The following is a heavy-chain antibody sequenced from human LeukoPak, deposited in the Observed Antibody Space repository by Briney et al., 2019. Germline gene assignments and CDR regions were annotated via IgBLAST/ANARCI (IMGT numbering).Heavy chain of an antibody. V-gene: IGHV1-18*01. CDR2: ISANNGNT. Sequence: ASVKVSCKASGYTFTSYGISWVRQAPGQGLEWMGWISANNGNTNYAQKFRGRVTITTDESTSTAYMELSSLRSEDTAVYYCACTNDNFDYWGQGTLVTVSS. D-gene: IGHD2-8*01. CDR3: ACTNDNFDY. J-gene: IGHJ4*02. CDR1: GYTFTSYG.